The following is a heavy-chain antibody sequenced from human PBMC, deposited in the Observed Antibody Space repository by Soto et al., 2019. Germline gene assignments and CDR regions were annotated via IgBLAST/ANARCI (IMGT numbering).Heavy chain of an antibody. Sequence: SETLSLTCAVSGYSSSSSNWWGWIRQPPGKGLKWIGYIYYSGTTYYNPTLKSQVTKSVDTSKNQFSLKLTSVTAVDTAVYYCARREIQGPIDYWGQGTLVTVS. J-gene: IGHJ4*02. CDR3: ARREIQGPIDY. CDR1: GYSSSSSNW. D-gene: IGHD1-26*01. V-gene: IGHV4-28*01. CDR2: IYYSGTT.